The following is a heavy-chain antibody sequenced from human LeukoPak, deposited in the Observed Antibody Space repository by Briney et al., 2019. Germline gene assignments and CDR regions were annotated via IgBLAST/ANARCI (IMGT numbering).Heavy chain of an antibody. V-gene: IGHV3-30*19. CDR2: ISYDGSNK. J-gene: IGHJ4*02. CDR1: RFTFSNYG. D-gene: IGHD2-15*01. CDR3: ARVGGQLDY. Sequence: GGSLRLSCAASRFTFSNYGLHWVRQAPGKGLEWVAVISYDGSNKYYADSVKGRFTISRDNSKNTLYLQMNSLRAEDTAVYYCARVGGQLDYWGQGTLVTVSS.